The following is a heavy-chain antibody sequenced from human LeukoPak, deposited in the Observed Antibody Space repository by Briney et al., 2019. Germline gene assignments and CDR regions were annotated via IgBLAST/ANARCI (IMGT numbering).Heavy chain of an antibody. CDR3: ARIRQLSPQYTSFRLYYFDY. J-gene: IGHJ4*02. V-gene: IGHV4-34*01. D-gene: IGHD3-16*02. CDR1: GGSFSCYY. Sequence: PSETVSLTRAVYGGSFSCYYWSWVRQPPGKGLEWIGEINHSGSTNYNPSLKSRVTISVDTSKNQFSLKLSSVTAADEAVSYWARIRQLSPQYTSFRLYYFDYWGQGTLVTVSS. CDR2: INHSGST.